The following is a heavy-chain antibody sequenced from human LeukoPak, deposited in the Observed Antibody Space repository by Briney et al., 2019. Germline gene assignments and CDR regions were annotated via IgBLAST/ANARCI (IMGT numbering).Heavy chain of an antibody. D-gene: IGHD3-10*01. V-gene: IGHV3-64D*06. J-gene: IGHJ4*02. Sequence: GGSLTLSCTTSGFTFGSYAMTWVRHAPGEGLEYVSAISRNGGSTYYADYVKGRFTITRDNSKNTLYLQMSSLRAEDTAVYYCVKRHYYARLFDYWGQGTLVTVSS. CDR3: VKRHYYARLFDY. CDR2: ISRNGGST. CDR1: GFTFGSYA.